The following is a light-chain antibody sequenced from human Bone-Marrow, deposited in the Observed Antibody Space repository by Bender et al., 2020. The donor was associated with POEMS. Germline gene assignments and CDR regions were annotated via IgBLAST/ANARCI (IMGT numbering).Light chain of an antibody. CDR2: DVT. Sequence: QPALTQPRSVSGSPGQSATISCPGTRADVGDYDYVSWSQQHSGKPPKLIIFDVTKRPSGVPNRFSGSKSGTTASMTIYGLQAEDEADYYCCSYDDTNPWVFGGETTLTVL. CDR1: RADVGDYDY. CDR3: CSYDDTNPWV. J-gene: IGLJ3*02. V-gene: IGLV2-11*01.